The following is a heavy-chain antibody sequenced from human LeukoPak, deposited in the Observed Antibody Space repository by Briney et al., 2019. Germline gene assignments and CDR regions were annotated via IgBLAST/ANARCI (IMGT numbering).Heavy chain of an antibody. CDR1: DGSISSSSYY. Sequence: PSETLSLTCTVSDGSISSSSYYWGWIRQPPGKGLEWIGTIYYSGSTYYNPSLKSRVTISVDTSKNQFSLKLSSVTAADTAVYYCASITMVREFDSWGQGTLVTVSS. CDR3: ASITMVREFDS. J-gene: IGHJ4*02. D-gene: IGHD3-10*01. V-gene: IGHV4-39*01. CDR2: IYYSGST.